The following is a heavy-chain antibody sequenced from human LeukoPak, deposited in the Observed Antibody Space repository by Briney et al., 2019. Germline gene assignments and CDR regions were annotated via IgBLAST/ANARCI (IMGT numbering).Heavy chain of an antibody. CDR2: INPSGGST. J-gene: IGHJ1*01. CDR1: GYTFTSYY. Sequence: ASVKVSCKASGYTFTSYYMHWVRQAPGQGLEWMGIINPSGGSTSYAQKLQGRVTMTTDTSTSTAYMELRSLRSDDTAVYYCARDVGYDFQHWGQGTLVTVSS. CDR3: ARDVGYDFQH. V-gene: IGHV1-46*01. D-gene: IGHD3-22*01.